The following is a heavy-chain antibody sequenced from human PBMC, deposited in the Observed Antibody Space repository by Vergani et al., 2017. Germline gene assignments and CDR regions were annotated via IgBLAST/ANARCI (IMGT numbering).Heavy chain of an antibody. CDR1: FDSIRNLY. D-gene: IGHD3-3*01. J-gene: IGHJ3*02. CDR2: IYYSGST. V-gene: IGHV4-59*11. Sequence: QVQLQESGPGLVKSSETLSLTCSVSFDSIRNLYCNWIRQPPGKGLEWIGYIYYSGSTYYNPSLKSRITISVDTSKNQFSLRLSSVTAADTAVYYCARAPIGFTIFGMVIIRFGFDIWSQGTMVSVSS. CDR3: ARAPIGFTIFGMVIIRFGFDI.